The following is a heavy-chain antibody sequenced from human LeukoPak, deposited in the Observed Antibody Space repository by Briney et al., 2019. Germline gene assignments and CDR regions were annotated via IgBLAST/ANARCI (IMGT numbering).Heavy chain of an antibody. V-gene: IGHV1-69*06. CDR3: ARGHHPDGYYDSSGYFVY. CDR2: IIPIFGTA. J-gene: IGHJ4*02. Sequence: ASVKVSCKASGGTFSIYAISWVRQAPGQGLEWMGGIIPIFGTANYAQKFQGRVTITADKSTSTAYMELSSLRSEDTAVYYCARGHHPDGYYDSSGYFVYWGQGTLVTVSS. CDR1: GGTFSIYA. D-gene: IGHD3-22*01.